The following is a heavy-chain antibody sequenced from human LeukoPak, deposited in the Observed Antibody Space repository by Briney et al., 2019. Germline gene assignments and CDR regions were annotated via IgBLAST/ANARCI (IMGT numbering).Heavy chain of an antibody. V-gene: IGHV1-46*01. CDR3: ARGGGPYSSTPGSWYFDL. Sequence: ASVKVSCKASGYTFTSYYMHWVRQAPGQGLEWMGIINPSGGSTSYAQKFQGRVTMTRDTSTGTVYMELSSLRSEDTAVYYCARGGGPYSSTPGSWYFDLWGRGTLVTVSS. CDR2: INPSGGST. J-gene: IGHJ2*01. CDR1: GYTFTSYY. D-gene: IGHD6-13*01.